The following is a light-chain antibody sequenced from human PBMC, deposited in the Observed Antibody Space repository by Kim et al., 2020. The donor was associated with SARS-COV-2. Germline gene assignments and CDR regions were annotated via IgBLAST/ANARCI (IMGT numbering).Light chain of an antibody. J-gene: IGKJ4*01. Sequence: GDRVTITCRASQGISNYLAWYQQKPGKVPKLLIYGASTLQSGVPSRFSGTGSGTGFTLTISSLQPEDVATYYCQNYNSAPFTFGGGTKVDI. CDR1: QGISNY. CDR2: GAS. V-gene: IGKV1-27*01. CDR3: QNYNSAPFT.